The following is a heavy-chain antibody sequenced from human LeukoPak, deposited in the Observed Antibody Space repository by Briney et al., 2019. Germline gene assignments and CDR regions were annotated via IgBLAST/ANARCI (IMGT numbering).Heavy chain of an antibody. CDR1: GYTFTSYY. CDR3: ATRMRELLFAFDI. J-gene: IGHJ3*02. V-gene: IGHV1-46*01. CDR2: INPSGGST. D-gene: IGHD1-26*01. Sequence: ASVKVSCKASGYTFTSYYMHWVRQAPGQGLEWMGIINPSGGSTSYAQKFQGRVTMTRDTSTSTVYMELSSLRSEDTAVYYCATRMRELLFAFDIWGQGTMVTVSS.